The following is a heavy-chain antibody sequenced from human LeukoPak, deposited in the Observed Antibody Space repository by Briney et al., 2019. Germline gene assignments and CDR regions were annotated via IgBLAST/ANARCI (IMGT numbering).Heavy chain of an antibody. Sequence: GGSLRLSCVASGVIFRAYNMIWVLQAPGQGLEWVSAISGSSSHIYYANSVRGRFTISRDNAKKSLYLQMDSLRADDTAVYYCARDHPSYCGGDCPNDYWGQGTLVTVSS. J-gene: IGHJ4*02. CDR3: ARDHPSYCGGDCPNDY. D-gene: IGHD2-21*02. CDR2: ISGSSSHI. V-gene: IGHV3-21*01. CDR1: GVIFRAYN.